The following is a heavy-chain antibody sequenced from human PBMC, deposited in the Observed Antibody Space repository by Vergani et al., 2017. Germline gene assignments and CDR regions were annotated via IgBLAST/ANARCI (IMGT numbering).Heavy chain of an antibody. V-gene: IGHV1-46*01. CDR3: ARELRLGELVDY. D-gene: IGHD3-16*01. CDR1: GYTFTSYY. CDR2: INPSGGST. J-gene: IGHJ4*02. Sequence: QVQLVQSGAEVKKPGASVKVSCKASGYTFTSYYMPWVRQAPGQGLEWMGIINPSGGSTSYAQKFQGRVTMTRDTSTSTVYMELSSLRCEDTAVYYCARELRLGELVDYWGQGTLVTVSS.